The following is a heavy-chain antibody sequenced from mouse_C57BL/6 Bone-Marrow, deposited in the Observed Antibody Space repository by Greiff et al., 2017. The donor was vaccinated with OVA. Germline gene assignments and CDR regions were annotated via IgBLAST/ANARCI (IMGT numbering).Heavy chain of an antibody. CDR2: IYPSDSET. Sequence: QVQLQQPGAELVRPGSSVKLSCKASGYTFTSYWMDWVKQRPGQGLEWIGNIYPSDSETHYNQKFKDKATLTVDKSSSTAYMQLSSLTSEDSAVYYCASALYYDYDGYARDYWGQGTSVTVSS. J-gene: IGHJ4*01. CDR1: GYTFTSYW. V-gene: IGHV1-61*01. D-gene: IGHD2-4*01. CDR3: ASALYYDYDGYARDY.